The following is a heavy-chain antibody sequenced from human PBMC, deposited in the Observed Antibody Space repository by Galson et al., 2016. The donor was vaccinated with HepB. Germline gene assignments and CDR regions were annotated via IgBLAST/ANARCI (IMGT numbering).Heavy chain of an antibody. Sequence: SLRLSCAASGFSFSVSGMSWVRQTPGRGLEWISGITGSGDATHYADSVKGRFIISRDNSKNTLYLFMNNLSAGDTAVYYCGKHGGFDYWGQGALVTVSS. V-gene: IGHV3-23*01. CDR3: GKHGGFDY. D-gene: IGHD3-16*01. CDR2: ITGSGDAT. J-gene: IGHJ4*02. CDR1: GFSFSVSG.